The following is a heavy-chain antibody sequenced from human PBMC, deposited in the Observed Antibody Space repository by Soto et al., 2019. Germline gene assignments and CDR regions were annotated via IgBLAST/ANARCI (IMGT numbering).Heavy chain of an antibody. CDR3: ARDIFDN. V-gene: IGHV3-48*03. CDR2: ITSSGDRA. CDR1: GFTSSYYE. Sequence: EVQLVESGGGLVQPGGSLRLSCAASGFTSSYYEMNWVRQAPGKGLEWISYITSSGDRAKYADSVKGRFTISRDNAKNSLYLQMTSLSAEDTGLYYCARDIFDNWGQGILVTVSS. J-gene: IGHJ4*02.